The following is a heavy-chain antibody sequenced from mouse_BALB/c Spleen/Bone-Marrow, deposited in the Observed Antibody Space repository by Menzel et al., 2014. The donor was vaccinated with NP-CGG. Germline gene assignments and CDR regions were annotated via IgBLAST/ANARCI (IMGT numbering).Heavy chain of an antibody. CDR2: ILPGSDST. V-gene: IGHV1-9*01. D-gene: IGHD2-14*01. CDR1: GYTFSSFW. J-gene: IGHJ2*01. CDR3: ARGDRYDVRFDY. Sequence: QVQLKQSGAELMKPGASVKISCKATGYTFSSFWIEWVKQRPGHDLEWIGEILPGSDSTNYNEKFKGKATFTADTSSNTAYMQLSSLTSEDSAVYYCARGDRYDVRFDYWGQGTTLTVSS.